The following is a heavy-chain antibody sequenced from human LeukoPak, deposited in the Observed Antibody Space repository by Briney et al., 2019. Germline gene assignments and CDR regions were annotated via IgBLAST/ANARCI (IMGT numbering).Heavy chain of an antibody. CDR1: GGSISSHY. Sequence: SETLSLTCTVSGGSISSHYWSWIRQPPGKGLEWFGYIYYSGTTNYNPSLKRRVTISVDTSKNQFSLKLSSVTAADTAVYYCARNYYDSSGYQIFDYWGQGTLVTVSS. D-gene: IGHD3-22*01. CDR3: ARNYYDSSGYQIFDY. J-gene: IGHJ4*02. V-gene: IGHV4-59*08. CDR2: IYYSGTT.